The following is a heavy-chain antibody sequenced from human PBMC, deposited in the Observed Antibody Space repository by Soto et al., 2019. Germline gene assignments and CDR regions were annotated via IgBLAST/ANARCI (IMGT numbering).Heavy chain of an antibody. CDR2: IYTSGST. D-gene: IGHD2-21*02. CDR3: ARDCQGSGDCYSRFDY. V-gene: IGHV4-4*07. J-gene: IGHJ4*02. CDR1: GGSISSYY. Sequence: QVQLQESGPGLVKPSETLSLTCTVSGGSISSYYWSWIRQPAGKGLEWLGRIYTSGSTNYNPSLKSRVTMSVDTSQNQFSLKLSSVTAADTAVYYCARDCQGSGDCYSRFDYWGQGTLVTVSS.